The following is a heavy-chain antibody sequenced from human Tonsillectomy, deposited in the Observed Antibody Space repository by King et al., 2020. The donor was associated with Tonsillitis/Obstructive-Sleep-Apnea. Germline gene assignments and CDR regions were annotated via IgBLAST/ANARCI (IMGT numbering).Heavy chain of an antibody. Sequence: VQLVESGGGLVKPGGSLRLSCAASGFTFSDYYMSWIRQAPGKGLEWVSYISSSSSYTNYADSVKGRFTISRDNAKNSLYLQMNSLRAEDTAVYYWARALWEGCTSTSCYPLNYMDFWGKGTTVTVSS. CDR1: GFTFSDYY. D-gene: IGHD2-2*01. CDR2: ISSSSSYT. J-gene: IGHJ6*03. V-gene: IGHV3-11*05. CDR3: ARALWEGCTSTSCYPLNYMDF.